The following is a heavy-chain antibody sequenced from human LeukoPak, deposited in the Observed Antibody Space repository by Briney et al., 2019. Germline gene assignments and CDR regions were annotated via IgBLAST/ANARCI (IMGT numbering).Heavy chain of an antibody. CDR2: TYYRSRWFN. Sequence: SQTLSLTCGISGDSISSNSATWNWIRQSPSRGLEWLGRTYYRSRWFNDYTVSVKSRMTINPDTFKNQFSLQLKSVTPEDTAVYYCARGHENYYHVFDVWGKGTTVTVSS. V-gene: IGHV6-1*01. CDR1: GDSISSNSAT. J-gene: IGHJ6*04. CDR3: ARGHENYYHVFDV.